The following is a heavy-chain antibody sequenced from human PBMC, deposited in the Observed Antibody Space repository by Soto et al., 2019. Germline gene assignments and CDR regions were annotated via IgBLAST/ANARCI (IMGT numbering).Heavy chain of an antibody. CDR1: GGSINTYY. CDR2: IYYSGST. Sequence: SETLSLTCTVPGGSINTYYWSWIRQSPGKGLEWIGYIYYSGSTNYNPSLKSRVTISVGTSKNQFSLKPSSVTAADTAVYYCARTYCSGGSCYSDAFDIWGQGTMVTVSS. V-gene: IGHV4-59*08. CDR3: ARTYCSGGSCYSDAFDI. J-gene: IGHJ3*02. D-gene: IGHD2-15*01.